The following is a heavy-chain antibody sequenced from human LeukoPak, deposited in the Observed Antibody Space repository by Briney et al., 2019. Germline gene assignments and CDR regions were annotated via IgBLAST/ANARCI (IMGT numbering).Heavy chain of an antibody. CDR3: ARGRRMVRGVIMITSYYYYYMDV. V-gene: IGHV1-8*03. CDR2: MNPNSGNT. J-gene: IGHJ6*03. Sequence: ASVKVSCKASGYTFTTYDINWVRQAAGQGLEWMGWMNPNSGNTGYAQKFQGRFTFTRDTSISTAYMELSSLRSEDTAVYYCARGRRMVRGVIMITSYYYYYMDVWGKGTTVTVSS. CDR1: GYTFTTYD. D-gene: IGHD3-10*01.